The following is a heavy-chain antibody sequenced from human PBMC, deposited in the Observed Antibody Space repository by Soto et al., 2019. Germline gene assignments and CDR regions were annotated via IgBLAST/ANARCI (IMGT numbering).Heavy chain of an antibody. V-gene: IGHV3-23*01. CDR2: ISGSGGST. CDR3: AKGPYYYDSSGYYFDY. Sequence: GGSLRLSCAASGFTFSSYAMSWVRQAPGKGLEWVSAISGSGGSTYYADSVKGRFTISRDNSKNTLYLQMNSLRGEDTAVLYCAKGPYYYDSSGYYFDYWGQGTLVTVSS. D-gene: IGHD3-22*01. CDR1: GFTFSSYA. J-gene: IGHJ4*02.